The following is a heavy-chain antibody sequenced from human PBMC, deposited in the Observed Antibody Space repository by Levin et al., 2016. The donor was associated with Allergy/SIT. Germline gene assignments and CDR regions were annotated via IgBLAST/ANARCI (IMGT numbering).Heavy chain of an antibody. D-gene: IGHD2-21*01. CDR3: ARGADLWYEIGFRDDY. J-gene: IGHJ4*02. Sequence: SETLSLTCTVSGGSISSGSYYWSWIRQPAGKGLEWIGRIYTSGSTNYNPSLKSRVTISVDTSKNQFSLKLSSVTAADTAVYYCARGADLWYEIGFRDDYWGQGTLVTVSS. CDR1: GGSISSGSYY. V-gene: IGHV4-61*02. CDR2: IYTSGST.